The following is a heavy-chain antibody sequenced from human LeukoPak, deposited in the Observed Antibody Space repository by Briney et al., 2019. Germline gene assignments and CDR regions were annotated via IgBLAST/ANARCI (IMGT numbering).Heavy chain of an antibody. Sequence: PSETLSLTCTVSGGSISSSSYYWGWIRQPPGKGLEWIGSIYYSGSTYYNPSLKSRVTISVDTSKNQFSLKLSSVTAADTAVYYCARDAGSAGYNWNYVPYYYYYMDVWGKGTTVTVSS. J-gene: IGHJ6*03. CDR1: GGSISSSSYY. CDR2: IYYSGST. CDR3: ARDAGSAGYNWNYVPYYYYYMDV. D-gene: IGHD1-7*01. V-gene: IGHV4-39*07.